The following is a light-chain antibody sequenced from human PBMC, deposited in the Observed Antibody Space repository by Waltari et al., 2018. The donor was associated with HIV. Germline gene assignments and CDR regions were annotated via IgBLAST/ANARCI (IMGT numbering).Light chain of an antibody. Sequence: DIQMTQSPSSLSASVGDRVTITCRASQNIKTNLNWYKQKPGKAPKVLIYGASNLKRGVPSRFSGSGSGTDFTLSISSLQPEDSATYYCQQGGGMPYTFGQGTMVEIK. CDR2: GAS. CDR1: QNIKTN. J-gene: IGKJ2*01. V-gene: IGKV1-39*01. CDR3: QQGGGMPYT.